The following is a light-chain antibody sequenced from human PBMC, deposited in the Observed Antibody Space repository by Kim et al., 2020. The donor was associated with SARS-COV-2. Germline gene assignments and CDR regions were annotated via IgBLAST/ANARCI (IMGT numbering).Light chain of an antibody. CDR3: QSYHDVRMF. J-gene: IGLJ2*01. V-gene: IGLV6-57*04. Sequence: NFMLTQPRSVSGSPGKTMTISCSRSSGGIGNSYVQWYQQRPGSAPTIVIYEDNLRPSGVPDRFSGSIDSSSNSASLTISGLTAEDEADYYCQSYHDVRMFFGGGTQLTVL. CDR1: SGGIGNSY. CDR2: EDN.